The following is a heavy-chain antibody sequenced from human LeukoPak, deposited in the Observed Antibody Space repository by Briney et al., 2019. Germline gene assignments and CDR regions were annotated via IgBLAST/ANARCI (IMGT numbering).Heavy chain of an antibody. J-gene: IGHJ4*02. CDR3: ARAGTTSSSTPDY. CDR1: GYTFSTYG. CDR2: ISAYNGNT. D-gene: IGHD6-6*01. Sequence: ASVKVSCKASGYTFSTYGITWVRQAPGQGLEWMGWISAYNGNTNYAQKFQGRVAMTTDTSTSTGYMELRSLRSDDTAVYYCARAGTTSSSTPDYWGQGTLVTVSS. V-gene: IGHV1-18*01.